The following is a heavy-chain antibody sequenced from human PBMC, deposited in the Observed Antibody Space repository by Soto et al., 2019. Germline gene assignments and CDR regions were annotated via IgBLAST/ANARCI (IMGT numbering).Heavy chain of an antibody. CDR2: MSSDGTNE. J-gene: IGHJ4*02. V-gene: IGHV3-30-3*01. CDR3: ASYYYVSGDYRSFDY. D-gene: IGHD3-10*01. CDR1: RFTFTTYA. Sequence: PGGSLRLSCAASRFTFTTYAMNWVRQAPGKGLEWVALMSSDGTNEHYADSVRGRFTVSRDNSRNTLFLQMNNLRTDDTAVYYCASYYYVSGDYRSFDYWGQGTLVTVSS.